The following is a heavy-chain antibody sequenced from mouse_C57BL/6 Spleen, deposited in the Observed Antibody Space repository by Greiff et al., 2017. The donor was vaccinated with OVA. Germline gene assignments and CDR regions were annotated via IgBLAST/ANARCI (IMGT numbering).Heavy chain of an antibody. CDR3: ARGDVRHY. V-gene: IGHV1-52*01. J-gene: IGHJ2*01. CDR1: GYTFTSYW. Sequence: QVQLQQPGAELVRPGSSVKLSCKASGYTFTSYWMHWVKQRPIQGLEWIGNIDPSDSETHYNQKFKDKATLTVDKSSSTAYMQRSSLTYEDSAVYYCARGDVRHYWGEGTTLTVSS. CDR2: IDPSDSET.